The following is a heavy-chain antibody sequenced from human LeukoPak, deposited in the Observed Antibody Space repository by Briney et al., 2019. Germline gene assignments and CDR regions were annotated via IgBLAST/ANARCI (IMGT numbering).Heavy chain of an antibody. J-gene: IGHJ4*02. CDR1: GFTFSSYT. CDR2: ISYDGNNK. CDR3: AKQAFYYYDSSDFDY. D-gene: IGHD3-22*01. Sequence: GRSLRLSCAASGFTFSSYTMHWVRQAPGKGLEWVAVISYDGNNKYYADSVKGRFTISRDNSKNTLYLQMNSLRAEDTAVYYCAKQAFYYYDSSDFDYWGQGTLVTVSS. V-gene: IGHV3-30-3*02.